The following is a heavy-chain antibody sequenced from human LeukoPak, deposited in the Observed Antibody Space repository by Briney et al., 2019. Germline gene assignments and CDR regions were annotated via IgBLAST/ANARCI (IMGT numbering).Heavy chain of an antibody. Sequence: GGSLRLSCAASGFTFSGSAMHWVRQASGKGLEWVGRIRSKANSYATAYAASVKGRFTISRDDSKNTAYLQMNSLKTEDTAVYYCAKEDYFGSTYFDYWGQGTLVTVSS. J-gene: IGHJ4*02. CDR2: IRSKANSYAT. V-gene: IGHV3-73*01. CDR3: AKEDYFGSTYFDY. CDR1: GFTFSGSA. D-gene: IGHD3-9*01.